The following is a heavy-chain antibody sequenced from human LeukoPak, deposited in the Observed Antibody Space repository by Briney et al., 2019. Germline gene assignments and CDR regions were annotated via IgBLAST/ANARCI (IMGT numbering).Heavy chain of an antibody. D-gene: IGHD6-13*01. Sequence: PGGSLRLSCAASGFTFSDHYMDWVRQAPGKGLEWVGRTRNKANSYTTEYAASVKGRFTISRDDSKNSLYLQMNSLKTEDTAVYYCARIQQLVDDAFDIWGQGTMVTVSS. V-gene: IGHV3-72*01. CDR3: ARIQQLVDDAFDI. CDR2: TRNKANSYTT. CDR1: GFTFSDHY. J-gene: IGHJ3*02.